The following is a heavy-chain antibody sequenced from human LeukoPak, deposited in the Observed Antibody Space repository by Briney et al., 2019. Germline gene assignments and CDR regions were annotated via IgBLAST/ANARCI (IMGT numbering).Heavy chain of an antibody. CDR1: GYTFTGYY. D-gene: IGHD6-13*01. CDR2: INPNSGGT. CDR3: ARDGEAAAAIYYYYYYMDV. V-gene: IGHV1-2*02. J-gene: IGHJ6*03. Sequence: GASVKVSCKASGYTFTGYYMHWVRQAPGQGLEWMGWINPNSGGTNYAQKFQGRVTMTRDTSISTAYMELSRLRSDDTAVYYCARDGEAAAAIYYYYYYMDVWGKGTTVTVSS.